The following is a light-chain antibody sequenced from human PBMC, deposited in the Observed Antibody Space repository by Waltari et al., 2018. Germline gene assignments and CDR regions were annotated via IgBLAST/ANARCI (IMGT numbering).Light chain of an antibody. Sequence: AIRMTQSPSSFSACTGDRVSITCRASQGISSYLAWYQQKPGKAPKLLIYAASTLQSWVPSRFSGSGSGTDFTLTISCLQSEDFATYYCQQYYSYPPGTFGQGTKLEIK. J-gene: IGKJ2*02. CDR2: AAS. CDR1: QGISSY. CDR3: QQYYSYPPGT. V-gene: IGKV1-8*01.